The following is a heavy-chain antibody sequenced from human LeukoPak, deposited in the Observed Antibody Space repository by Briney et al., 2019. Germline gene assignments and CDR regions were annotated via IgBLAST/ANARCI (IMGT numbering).Heavy chain of an antibody. J-gene: IGHJ4*02. CDR2: IYSGGST. CDR1: GFTVSSNY. CDR3: ARDTHSSGWHELPEIDY. D-gene: IGHD6-19*01. Sequence: GGSLRLSCAASGFTVSSNYMSWVRQAPGKGLEWVSVIYSGGSTYYADSVKGRFTISRDNAKNSLYLQMNSLRAEDTAVYYCARDTHSSGWHELPEIDYWGQGTLVTVSS. V-gene: IGHV3-66*01.